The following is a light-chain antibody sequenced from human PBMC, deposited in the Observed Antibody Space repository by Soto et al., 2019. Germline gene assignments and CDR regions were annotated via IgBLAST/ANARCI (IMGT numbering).Light chain of an antibody. J-gene: IGKJ5*01. CDR1: QDISSY. Sequence: IQLTQSPSSLPASVGDRVTITCRASQDISSYLAWYQQKPGKAPNLLIYAASTLQSGVPSRFSGSGSATDFTLTISSLQPEDFATYYCQQLDSYPITFGQGTRLEIK. CDR2: AAS. CDR3: QQLDSYPIT. V-gene: IGKV1-9*01.